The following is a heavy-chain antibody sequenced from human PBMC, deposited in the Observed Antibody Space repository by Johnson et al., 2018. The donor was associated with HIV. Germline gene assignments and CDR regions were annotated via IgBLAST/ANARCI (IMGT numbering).Heavy chain of an antibody. Sequence: VQLVESGGDLVQPGGSLRLSCAASGFTFSDSWMNWVRQAPGKGLEWVGRLKSRADGGTTDYSVFVKDRFTILRDDSKNTLYLQMSSLRTEDAGVYYCTTEGDAFDIWGQGTMVTVSS. J-gene: IGHJ3*02. V-gene: IGHV3-15*01. CDR3: TTEGDAFDI. CDR2: LKSRADGGTT. CDR1: GFTFSDSW.